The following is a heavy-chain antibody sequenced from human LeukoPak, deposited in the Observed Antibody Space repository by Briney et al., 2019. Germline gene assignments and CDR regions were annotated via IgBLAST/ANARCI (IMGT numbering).Heavy chain of an antibody. J-gene: IGHJ3*02. CDR1: GYSFTSYW. V-gene: IGHV5-51*01. D-gene: IGHD3-22*01. CDR3: ARVTAYYGSSGYYAPGAFDI. Sequence: GESLKISCKGSGYSFTSYWIGWVRQMPGKGLEWMGIIYPGDSDTRYSPSFQGQVNISADKSISTAYLQWSSLKASDTAMYYCARVTAYYGSSGYYAPGAFDIWGQGTMVTVSS. CDR2: IYPGDSDT.